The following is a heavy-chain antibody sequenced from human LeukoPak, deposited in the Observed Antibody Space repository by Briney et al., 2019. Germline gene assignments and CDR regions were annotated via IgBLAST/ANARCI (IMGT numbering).Heavy chain of an antibody. V-gene: IGHV1-46*01. CDR2: MHPTGDST. J-gene: IGHJ4*02. D-gene: IGHD3-3*01. Sequence: ASVKVSCKASGYTFTKYYMNWVRQAPGQGLEWMGIMHPTGDSTNYAQKFQGRVTLTRDTSTGTFYMELSSLTSEDTAVYYCARHDFDLPMIYSFFVYWGQGTLVTVSS. CDR3: ARHDFDLPMIYSFFVY. CDR1: GYTFTKYY.